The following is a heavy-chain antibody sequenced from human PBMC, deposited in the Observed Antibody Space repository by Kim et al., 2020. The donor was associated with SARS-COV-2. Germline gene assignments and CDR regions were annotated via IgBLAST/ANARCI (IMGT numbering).Heavy chain of an antibody. D-gene: IGHD1-20*01. J-gene: IGHJ2*01. CDR2: IIPIFGTA. V-gene: IGHV1-69*13. CDR3: ARDDTTVRGIRYFDL. Sequence: SVKVSCKASGGTFSSYAISWVRQAPGQGLEWMGGIIPIFGTANYAQKFQGRVTITADESTSTAYMELSSLRSEDTAVYYCARDDTTVRGIRYFDLWGRGTLVTVSS. CDR1: GGTFSSYA.